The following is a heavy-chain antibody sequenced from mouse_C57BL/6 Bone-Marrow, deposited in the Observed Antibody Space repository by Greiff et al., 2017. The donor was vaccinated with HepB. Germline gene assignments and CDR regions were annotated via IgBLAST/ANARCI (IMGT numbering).Heavy chain of an antibody. CDR1: GFNIKDYY. Sequence: DVKLQESGAELVRPGASVKLSCTASGFNIKDYYMHWVKQRPEQGLEWIGRIDPEDGDTEYAPKFQGKATMTADTSSNTAYLQLSSLTSEDTAVYYCTPYYGKEAWFAYWGQGTLVTVSA. CDR2: IDPEDGDT. CDR3: TPYYGKEAWFAY. J-gene: IGHJ3*01. V-gene: IGHV14-1*01. D-gene: IGHD2-10*01.